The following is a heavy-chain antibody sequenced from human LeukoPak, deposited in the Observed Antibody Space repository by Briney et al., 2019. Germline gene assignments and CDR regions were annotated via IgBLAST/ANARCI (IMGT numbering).Heavy chain of an antibody. D-gene: IGHD2-2*01. CDR3: TRLSPLNCSSTSCYPPFDY. J-gene: IGHJ4*02. CDR1: GFTFSVSA. CDR2: IRSKANNFAA. V-gene: IGHV3-73*01. Sequence: GGSLRLSCAASGFTFSVSAMHWVRQASGKGLEWVGRIRSKANNFAAAYAASVKGRFTISRYDSKNTAYLQMNSLKTEDTAVYYCTRLSPLNCSSTSCYPPFDYWGQGTLVTVSS.